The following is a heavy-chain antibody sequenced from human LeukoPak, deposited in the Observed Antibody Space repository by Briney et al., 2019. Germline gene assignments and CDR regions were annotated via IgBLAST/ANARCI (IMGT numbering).Heavy chain of an antibody. J-gene: IGHJ5*02. CDR1: GHSW. CDR2: NSGEGTRA. Sequence: PGGSLRLSCAASGHSWMHWVRQGSGKGPVWVSRNSGEGTRADYADSVKGRFTISRDNAKSTLYLQMNSLTVEDTAVYYCLRVDDTNGHNWFDPWGQGTLVTVSS. CDR3: LRVDDTNGHNWFDP. V-gene: IGHV3-74*01. D-gene: IGHD2-8*01.